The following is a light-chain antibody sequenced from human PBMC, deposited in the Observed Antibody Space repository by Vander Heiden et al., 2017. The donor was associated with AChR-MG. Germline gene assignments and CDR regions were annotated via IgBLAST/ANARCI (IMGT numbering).Light chain of an antibody. J-gene: IGKJ1*01. Sequence: DIHMTQSPSSLSASVGDRVTLTCRASQDIRNALAWYQQKPGKAPALLLYATSRLQSGVPSRFSGGGSGTDFTLTISSLQPEDFATYVCQQYYVTPPTFGQGTKFEIK. CDR2: ATS. CDR1: QDIRNA. CDR3: QQYYVTPPT. V-gene: IGKV1-NL1*01.